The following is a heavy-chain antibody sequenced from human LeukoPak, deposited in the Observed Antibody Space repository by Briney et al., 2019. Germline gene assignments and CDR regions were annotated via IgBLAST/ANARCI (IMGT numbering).Heavy chain of an antibody. J-gene: IGHJ3*02. Sequence: GGSLRLSCAASGFTFSSYEMNWVRQAPGKGLEWVSYISSSGSTIYYADSVKGRFTISRDNAKNPLYLQMNSLRAEDTAVYYCARIGRSGGAAFDIWGQGTMVTVSS. D-gene: IGHD1-26*01. CDR1: GFTFSSYE. CDR3: ARIGRSGGAAFDI. V-gene: IGHV3-48*03. CDR2: ISSSGSTI.